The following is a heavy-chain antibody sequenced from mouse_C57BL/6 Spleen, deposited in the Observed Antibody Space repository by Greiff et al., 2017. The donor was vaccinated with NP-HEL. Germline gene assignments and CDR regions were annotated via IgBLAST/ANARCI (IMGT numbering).Heavy chain of an antibody. CDR1: GYTFTSYW. V-gene: IGHV1-69*01. J-gene: IGHJ2*01. CDR3: ARGLRLRRDYFDY. CDR2: IDPSDSYT. Sequence: VQLQQSGAELVMPGASVKLSCKASGYTFTSYWMHWVKQRPGQGLEWIGEIDPSDSYTNYNQKFKGKSTLTVDKSSSTAYMQLSSLTSEDSAVYYCARGLRLRRDYFDYWGQGTTLTVSS. D-gene: IGHD3-2*02.